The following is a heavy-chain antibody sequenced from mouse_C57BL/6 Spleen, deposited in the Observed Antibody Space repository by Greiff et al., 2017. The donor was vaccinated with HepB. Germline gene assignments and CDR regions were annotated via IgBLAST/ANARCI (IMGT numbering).Heavy chain of an antibody. CDR1: GYTFTSYW. CDR2: IDPNSGGT. CDR3: ARERIITTVGGDFDV. D-gene: IGHD1-1*01. V-gene: IGHV1-72*01. J-gene: IGHJ1*03. Sequence: QVQLQQPGAELVKPGASVKLSCKASGYTFTSYWMHWVKQRPGRGLEWIGRIDPNSGGTKYNEKFKSKATLTVDKPSSTAYMQLSSLTSEDSAVYYCARERIITTVGGDFDVWGTGTTVTVSS.